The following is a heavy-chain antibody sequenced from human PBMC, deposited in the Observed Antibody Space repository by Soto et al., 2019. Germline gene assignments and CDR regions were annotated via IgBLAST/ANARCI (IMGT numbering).Heavy chain of an antibody. V-gene: IGHV3-66*01. J-gene: IGHJ4*02. D-gene: IGHD3-22*01. Sequence: PGGSLRLSCAASGFTVSSNYMSWVRQAPGKGLEWISIIYSAGNTYYADSVKGRFTISRDNSKNTLYLQMNSLKTEDTAVYYCTPDSSAYWNIYWGQGTLVTVSS. CDR3: TPDSSAYWNIY. CDR2: IYSAGNT. CDR1: GFTVSSNY.